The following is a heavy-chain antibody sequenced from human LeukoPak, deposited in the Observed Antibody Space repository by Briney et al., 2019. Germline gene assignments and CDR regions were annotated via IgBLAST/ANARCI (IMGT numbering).Heavy chain of an antibody. D-gene: IGHD5-12*01. CDR1: GFTFGDYA. Sequence: GGSLRLSCTASGFTFGDYAMSWFRQAPGKGLEWVGFIRSKAYGGTTEYAASVKGRFTISRDDSKSIAYLQVNSLKTEDTAVYYCTRGLYSGYDCPCYWGQGTLVTVSS. CDR3: TRGLYSGYDCPCY. V-gene: IGHV3-49*03. CDR2: IRSKAYGGTT. J-gene: IGHJ4*02.